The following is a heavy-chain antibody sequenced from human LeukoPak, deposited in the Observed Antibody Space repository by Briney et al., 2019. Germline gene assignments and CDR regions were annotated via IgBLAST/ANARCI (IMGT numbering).Heavy chain of an antibody. CDR1: GGSFSGYY. Sequence: SETLSLTCAVYGGSFSGYYWSWIRQPPGKGLEWIGEINHSGSTNYNPSLKSRVTISVDTSKNQFSLKLSSVTAADTAVYYCARSRHSSSWYRTYYYMDVWGKGTTVTVSS. J-gene: IGHJ6*03. D-gene: IGHD6-13*01. CDR3: ARSRHSSSWYRTYYYMDV. CDR2: INHSGST. V-gene: IGHV4-34*01.